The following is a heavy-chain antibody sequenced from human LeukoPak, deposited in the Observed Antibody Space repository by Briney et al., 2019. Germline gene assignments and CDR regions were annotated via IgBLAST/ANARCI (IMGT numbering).Heavy chain of an antibody. Sequence: SETLSLTCAVYGGSFSGYYWNWIRQPPGKGLEYIGSIYYSGSTYYTPSLKSRVTISVDTSKNQFSLKLSSVTATDTAVYYCARHRGSSSNFDYWGQGTLVTVSS. D-gene: IGHD6-6*01. V-gene: IGHV4-34*01. J-gene: IGHJ4*02. CDR3: ARHRGSSSNFDY. CDR1: GGSFSGYY. CDR2: IYYSGST.